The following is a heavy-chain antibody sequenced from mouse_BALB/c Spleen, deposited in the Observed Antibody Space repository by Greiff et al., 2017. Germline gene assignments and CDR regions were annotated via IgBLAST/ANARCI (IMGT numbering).Heavy chain of an antibody. V-gene: IGHV1-54*03. J-gene: IGHJ2*01. Sequence: QVQLKESGAELVRPGTSVKVSCKASGYAFTNYLIEWVKQRPGQGLEWIGVINPGSGGTNYNEKFKGKATLTADKSSSTAYMQLSSLTSDDSAVYFCGRGFDYWGQGTTLTVSS. CDR3: GRGFDY. CDR1: GYAFTNYL. CDR2: INPGSGGT.